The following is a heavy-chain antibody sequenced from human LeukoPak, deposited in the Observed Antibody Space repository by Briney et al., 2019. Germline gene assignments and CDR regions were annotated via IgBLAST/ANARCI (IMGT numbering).Heavy chain of an antibody. CDR1: GGSISSGGYY. V-gene: IGHV4-31*03. CDR3: ARDGYYYDSSGYSSFDY. D-gene: IGHD3-22*01. Sequence: SETLSLTCTVSGGSISSGGYYWSWIRQHPGKGLEWIGYIYYSGSTYYNPSLKSRVTISVDKSKNQFSLKLSSVTAADTAVYYCARDGYYYDSSGYSSFDYWGQGTLVTVSS. CDR2: IYYSGST. J-gene: IGHJ4*02.